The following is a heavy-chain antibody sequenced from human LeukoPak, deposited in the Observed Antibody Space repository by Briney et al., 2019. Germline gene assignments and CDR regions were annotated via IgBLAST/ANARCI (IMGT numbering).Heavy chain of an antibody. Sequence: GGSLRLSCATSGFTFNKYRMSWVPQGPGGGLWWVANINLDGSDIYYLHSLGRRFTISRDNAAGSLFLHMDSLTVEDTAVYHCARSQSTMATWSLDYWGRGTRVTVSS. J-gene: IGHJ4*02. CDR3: ARSQSTMATWSLDY. CDR2: INLDGSDI. D-gene: IGHD5-24*01. CDR1: GFTFNKYR. V-gene: IGHV3-7*01.